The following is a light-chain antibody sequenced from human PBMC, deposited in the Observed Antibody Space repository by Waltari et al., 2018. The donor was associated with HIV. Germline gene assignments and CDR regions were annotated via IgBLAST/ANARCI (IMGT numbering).Light chain of an antibody. CDR1: KLGDTF. J-gene: IGLJ2*01. V-gene: IGLV3-1*01. CDR3: QAWDSSSAVV. Sequence: SYELTQSPSVSVSPGQTASITCSGDKLGDTFASWYQQKPGQSPVLVIYQSSKRPSEIPERFSGSNSGDTATLTISGTQAVDEADYYCQAWDSSSAVVFGGGTKLTVL. CDR2: QSS.